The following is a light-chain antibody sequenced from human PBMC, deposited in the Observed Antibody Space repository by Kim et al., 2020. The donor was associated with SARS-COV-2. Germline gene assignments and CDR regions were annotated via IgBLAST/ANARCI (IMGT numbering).Light chain of an antibody. J-gene: IGKJ2*01. CDR2: AAS. V-gene: IGKV1-39*01. Sequence: DIQMTQSPSSLSASVGDRVTITCRASQSISSYLNWYQQKPGKAPKLLIYAASSLQSGVPSRFSGSGSGTDFTLPISSLQPEDFATYYCQQSYSTLSTFGQGTKL. CDR1: QSISSY. CDR3: QQSYSTLST.